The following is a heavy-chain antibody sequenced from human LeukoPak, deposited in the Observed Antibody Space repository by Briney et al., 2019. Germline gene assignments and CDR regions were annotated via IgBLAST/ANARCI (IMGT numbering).Heavy chain of an antibody. CDR3: AKDGPQLRGY. CDR1: GFTFRSYA. D-gene: IGHD6-6*01. V-gene: IGHV3-23*01. CDR2: ISGSCGST. Sequence: GGSLRLSCAASGFTFRSYAMSVVGQAPGKGLEWVSAISGSCGSTYYADSVKGRFTISRDNSKNTLYLQMNSLRAEDTAVYYCAKDGPQLRGYWGQGTLVTVSS. J-gene: IGHJ4*02.